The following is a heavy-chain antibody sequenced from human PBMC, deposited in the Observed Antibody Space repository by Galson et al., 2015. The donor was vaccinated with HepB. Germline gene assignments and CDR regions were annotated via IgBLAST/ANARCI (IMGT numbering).Heavy chain of an antibody. CDR3: AKGVGFGIAARPEDY. CDR2: ISGSGGST. V-gene: IGHV3-23*01. Sequence: SLRLSCAASGFTFSSYAMSWVRQAQGKGLEWVSAISGSGGSTYYADSVKGRFTISRDNSKNTLYLQMNSLRAEDTAVYYCAKGVGFGIAARPEDYWGQGTLVTVSS. J-gene: IGHJ4*02. CDR1: GFTFSSYA. D-gene: IGHD6-6*01.